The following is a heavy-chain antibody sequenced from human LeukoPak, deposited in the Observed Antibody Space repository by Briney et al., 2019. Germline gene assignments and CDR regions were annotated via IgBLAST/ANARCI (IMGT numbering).Heavy chain of an antibody. Sequence: SETLSLTCAVYGGSLSGYYWSWIRQPPGKGLEWIGEINHSGSTNYNPSLKSRVTISVDTSKNQFSLKLSSVTAADTAVYYCARELFTIFGDDYWGQGTLVTVSS. CDR1: GGSLSGYY. CDR3: ARELFTIFGDDY. CDR2: INHSGST. J-gene: IGHJ4*02. D-gene: IGHD3-3*01. V-gene: IGHV4-34*01.